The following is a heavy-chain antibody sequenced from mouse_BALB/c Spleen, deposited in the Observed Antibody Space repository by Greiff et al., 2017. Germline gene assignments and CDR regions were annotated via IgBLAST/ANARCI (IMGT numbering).Heavy chain of an antibody. J-gene: IGHJ2*01. D-gene: IGHD1-1*01. Sequence: EVKLQESGAELVKPGASVKLSCTASGFNIKDTYMHWVKQRPEQGLEWIGRIDPANGNTKYDPKFQGKATITADTSSNTAYLQLSSLTSEDTAVYYCARASPISNFDYWGQGTTLTVSS. V-gene: IGHV14-3*02. CDR3: ARASPISNFDY. CDR1: GFNIKDTY. CDR2: IDPANGNT.